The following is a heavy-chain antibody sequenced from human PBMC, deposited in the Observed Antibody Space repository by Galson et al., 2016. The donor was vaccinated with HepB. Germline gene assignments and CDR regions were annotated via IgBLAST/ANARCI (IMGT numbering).Heavy chain of an antibody. V-gene: IGHV3-23*01. CDR1: GFTLSSHW. Sequence: SLRLSCAASGFTLSSHWMHWVRQAPGKGLEWVSAIRGSGGSTFYADSVKGRFTISRDNSMNTLYLQMNSLRAEDTAVYYCAKIGQRTPHPDYWGQGTLVTVSS. J-gene: IGHJ4*02. CDR3: AKIGQRTPHPDY. CDR2: IRGSGGST.